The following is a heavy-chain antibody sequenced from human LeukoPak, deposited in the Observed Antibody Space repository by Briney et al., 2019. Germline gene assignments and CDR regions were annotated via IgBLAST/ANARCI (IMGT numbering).Heavy chain of an antibody. Sequence: PSQTLSLTCTVSGGSISSYYWSWIRQPAGKGLEWIGRIYTSGSTNYNPSLKSRVIMSVDTSKNQFSLKLSSVTAADTAVYYCARATRGSKLYYYYMDVWGKGTTVTVSS. J-gene: IGHJ6*03. CDR3: ARATRGSKLYYYYMDV. CDR1: GGSISSYY. CDR2: IYTSGST. V-gene: IGHV4-4*07. D-gene: IGHD3-10*01.